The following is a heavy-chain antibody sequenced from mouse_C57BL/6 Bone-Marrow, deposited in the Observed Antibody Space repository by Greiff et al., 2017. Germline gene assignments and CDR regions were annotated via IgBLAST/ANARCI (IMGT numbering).Heavy chain of an antibody. V-gene: IGHV5-4*01. CDR2: ISDGGSYT. J-gene: IGHJ3*01. CDR1: GFTFSSYA. CDR3: AREIGYYGFAY. Sequence: EVQGVESGGGLVKPGGSLKLSCAASGFTFSSYAMSWVRQTPEKRLEWVATISDGGSYTYYPDNVKGRFTISRDNAKNNLYLQMSHLKSEDTAMYYCAREIGYYGFAYWGQGTLVTVSA. D-gene: IGHD2-3*01.